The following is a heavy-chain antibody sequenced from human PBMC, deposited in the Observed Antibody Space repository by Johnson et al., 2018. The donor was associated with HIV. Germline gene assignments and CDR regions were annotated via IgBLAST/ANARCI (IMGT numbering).Heavy chain of an antibody. J-gene: IGHJ3*01. V-gene: IGHV3-30*04. CDR1: GFTFSSYT. CDR3: AKGRGYDYDALDF. CDR2: ISYDGSNK. D-gene: IGHD5-12*01. Sequence: VQLVESGGGVVQPGRSLRLSCAASGFTFSSYTMHWVRQAPGKGLEWVAVISYDGSNKYFADSVKGRFTISRDNSKNTLYLQMSSLRAEDTAVYYCAKGRGYDYDALDFWGQGTMVTVSS.